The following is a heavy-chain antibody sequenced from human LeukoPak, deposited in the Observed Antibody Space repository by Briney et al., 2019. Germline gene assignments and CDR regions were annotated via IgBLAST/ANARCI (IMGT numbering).Heavy chain of an antibody. J-gene: IGHJ5*02. CDR3: ARGFGYCSSTSCYEGWFDP. V-gene: IGHV1-18*01. D-gene: IGHD2-2*01. Sequence: ASVKVSCKASGYTFTSYGISWVRQAPGQGLEWMGWNSAYNGNTNYAQKLQGRVTMTTDTSTSTAYMELRSLRSDDTAVYYCARGFGYCSSTSCYEGWFDPWGQGTLVTVSS. CDR2: NSAYNGNT. CDR1: GYTFTSYG.